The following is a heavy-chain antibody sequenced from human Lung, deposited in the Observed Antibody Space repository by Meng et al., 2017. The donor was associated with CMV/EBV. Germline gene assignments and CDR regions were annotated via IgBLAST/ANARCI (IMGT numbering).Heavy chain of an antibody. Sequence: QEQLQESGQRLAKPSEPLSVTCIVSSDSITNYFWSWVRQPAGKGLEWIGRLYPDGSTDYNPSLSSRLTLSLDTSKIRFSLKLRSVTAADTAIYYCARTPVRFCNTHMCYAFDYWGQGALVTVSS. CDR2: LYPDGST. V-gene: IGHV4-4*07. D-gene: IGHD2-2*01. J-gene: IGHJ4*02. CDR1: SDSITNYF. CDR3: ARTPVRFCNTHMCYAFDY.